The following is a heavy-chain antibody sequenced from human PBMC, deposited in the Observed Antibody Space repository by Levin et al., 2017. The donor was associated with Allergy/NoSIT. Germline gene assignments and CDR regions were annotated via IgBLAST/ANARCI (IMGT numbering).Heavy chain of an antibody. J-gene: IGHJ4*02. Sequence: GESLKISCAASGFTFSSYAMSWIRQAPGKGLEWVSAISGSGGSTYYADSVKGRFTISRDNSKNTLYLQMNSLRAEDTAVYYCAKDGLRYSSGWYLDYWGQGTLVTVSS. CDR2: ISGSGGST. D-gene: IGHD6-19*01. CDR1: GFTFSSYA. V-gene: IGHV3-23*01. CDR3: AKDGLRYSSGWYLDY.